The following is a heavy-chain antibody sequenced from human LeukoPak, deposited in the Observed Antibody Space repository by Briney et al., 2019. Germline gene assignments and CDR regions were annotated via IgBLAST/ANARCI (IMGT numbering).Heavy chain of an antibody. CDR2: IYYSGGT. CDR1: GGSISSSTYY. J-gene: IGHJ4*02. Sequence: MTSETLSLTCSVSGGSISSSTYYWGWIRQPPGKGLEWIGSIYYSGGTYYKPSLKSRVTVSVDTSKNQFSLKLSSVTAADTAVYYCARMTATRMVRGVRSGRYPYYFDSWGQGTLVTVSS. V-gene: IGHV4-39*01. D-gene: IGHD3-10*01. CDR3: ARMTATRMVRGVRSGRYPYYFDS.